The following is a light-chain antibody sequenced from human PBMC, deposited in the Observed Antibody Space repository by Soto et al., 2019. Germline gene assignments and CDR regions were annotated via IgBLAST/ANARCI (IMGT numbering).Light chain of an antibody. V-gene: IGLV2-14*01. CDR3: NSYTGSGIV. CDR2: EVS. J-gene: IGLJ1*01. Sequence: LTQPASVSGSPGQSITISCTGTSSDVGGYNYVSWYQHHPGKAPKLMIYEVSNRPSGVSYRFSGSKSGNTASLTISGLQAEDEADYYCNSYTGSGIVFGTGTKVTVL. CDR1: SSDVGGYNY.